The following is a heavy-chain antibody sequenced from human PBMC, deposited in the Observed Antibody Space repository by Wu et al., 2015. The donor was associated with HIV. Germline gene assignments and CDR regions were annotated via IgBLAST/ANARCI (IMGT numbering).Heavy chain of an antibody. J-gene: IGHJ3*02. CDR3: AREEDCSSTSCSGAFDI. D-gene: IGHD2-2*01. CDR1: GGTFSSYA. Sequence: QVQLVQSGAEVKKPGSSVKVSCKASGGTFSSYAISWVRQAPGQGLEWMGGIIPIFGTANYAQKFQGRVTITADESTSTAYMELSSLRSEDTAVYYCAREEDCSSTSCSGAFDIWGQGTMVTVSS. CDR2: IIPIFGTA. V-gene: IGHV1-69*12.